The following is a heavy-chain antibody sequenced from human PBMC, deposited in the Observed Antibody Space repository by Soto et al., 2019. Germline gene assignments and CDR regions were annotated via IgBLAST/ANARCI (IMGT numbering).Heavy chain of an antibody. Sequence: VQLLESGGGLVQPGGPLGLSCAGSGFTFANYAMSWVRQAPGKGLEWVSVLSNSGGNTYYADSVKGRFTISRDNYKDTLYLQLDSLRAEDTAIYYCSRVEGGASGTYGLDVWGQGTTVTVSS. CDR2: LSNSGGNT. CDR1: GFTFANYA. D-gene: IGHD3-10*01. CDR3: SRVEGGASGTYGLDV. J-gene: IGHJ6*02. V-gene: IGHV3-23*01.